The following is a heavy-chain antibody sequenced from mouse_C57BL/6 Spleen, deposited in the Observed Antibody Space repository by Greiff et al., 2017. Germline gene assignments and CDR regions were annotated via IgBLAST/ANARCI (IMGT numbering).Heavy chain of an antibody. CDR3: ARGGGSQLRLNYFDY. V-gene: IGHV1-55*01. D-gene: IGHD3-2*02. CDR2: IYPGSGST. J-gene: IGHJ2*01. CDR1: GYTFTSYW. Sequence: VQLQQPGAELVKPGASVKMSCKASGYTFTSYWITWVKQRPGQGLGWIGDIYPGSGSTNYNEKFKSKATLTVDTSSSTAYMQLSSLTSEASAVYYCARGGGSQLRLNYFDYWGQGTTLTVSS.